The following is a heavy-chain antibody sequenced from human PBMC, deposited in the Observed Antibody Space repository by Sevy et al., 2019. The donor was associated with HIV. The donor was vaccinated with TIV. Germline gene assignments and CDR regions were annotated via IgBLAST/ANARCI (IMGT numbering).Heavy chain of an antibody. CDR2: IYTSGST. CDR3: AGWGFGVVEKQMDV. Sequence: SETLSLTCTVSGGSISSNYWSWIRQPAGKGLEWIGRIYTSGSTNYNPSLKSRVTMSVDTSKNQFSLKLSSVTAADTAVYYCAGWGFGVVEKQMDVWGQGTTVTVSS. J-gene: IGHJ6*02. CDR1: GGSISSNY. D-gene: IGHD3-3*01. V-gene: IGHV4-4*07.